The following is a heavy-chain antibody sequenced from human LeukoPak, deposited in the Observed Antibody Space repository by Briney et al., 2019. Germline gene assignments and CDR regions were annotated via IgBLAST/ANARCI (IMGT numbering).Heavy chain of an antibody. V-gene: IGHV4-61*02. Sequence: SQTLSLTCTVSGGSISSGSYYWSWIRQPAGKGLEWIGRIYTSGSTNYTPSLKSRVTISVDTSKNQFSLKLSSVTAADTAVYYCARGIMIFDYWGQGTLVTVSS. CDR3: ARGIMIFDY. D-gene: IGHD3-16*01. CDR1: GGSISSGSYY. J-gene: IGHJ4*02. CDR2: IYTSGST.